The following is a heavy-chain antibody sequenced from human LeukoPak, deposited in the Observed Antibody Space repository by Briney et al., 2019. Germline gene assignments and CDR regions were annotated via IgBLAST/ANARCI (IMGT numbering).Heavy chain of an antibody. Sequence: GRSLRLSCAASGFTFSSYGMHWVRQAPGKGLEWVAVISYDGSNKYYADSVKGRFTISRDNSKNTLYLQMNSLRVEDTAVYYCAKDRIDRGRSVPIDYWGQGTLVTVSS. CDR3: AKDRIDRGRSVPIDY. D-gene: IGHD1-26*01. J-gene: IGHJ4*02. CDR2: ISYDGSNK. CDR1: GFTFSSYG. V-gene: IGHV3-30*18.